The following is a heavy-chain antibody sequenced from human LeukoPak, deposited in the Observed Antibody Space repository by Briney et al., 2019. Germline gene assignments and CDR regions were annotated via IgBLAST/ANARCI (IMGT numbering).Heavy chain of an antibody. CDR1: GYTFTSYG. CDR2: ISAYNGNT. D-gene: IGHD6-25*01. CDR3: ARFDSLAAASFLDY. J-gene: IGHJ4*02. Sequence: ASVKVSCKASGYTFTSYGISWVRQAPGQGLEWMGWISAYNGNTNYAQKLQGRVTMTTDTSTSTAYMELRSLRSDDTAVYYCARFDSLAAASFLDYWGQGTLVTVSS. V-gene: IGHV1-18*01.